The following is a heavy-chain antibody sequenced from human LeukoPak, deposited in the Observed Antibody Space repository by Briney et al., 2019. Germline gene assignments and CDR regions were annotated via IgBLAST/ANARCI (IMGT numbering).Heavy chain of an antibody. Sequence: ASVKVSCKASGYTFTSYDINWVRQATGQGLEWMGWMNPNSGNTGYAQKFQGRATMTRNTSISTAYMELSSLRSEDTAVYYCARVVSGWYVSDYYYYMDVWGKGTTVTVSS. CDR1: GYTFTSYD. CDR2: MNPNSGNT. J-gene: IGHJ6*03. CDR3: ARVVSGWYVSDYYYYMDV. D-gene: IGHD6-19*01. V-gene: IGHV1-8*01.